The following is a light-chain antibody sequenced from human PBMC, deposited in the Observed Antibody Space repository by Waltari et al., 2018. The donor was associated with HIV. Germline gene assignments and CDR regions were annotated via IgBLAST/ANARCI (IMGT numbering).Light chain of an antibody. CDR2: NTN. CDR3: QSSDSTLSGSV. J-gene: IGLJ2*01. Sequence: QSVLTQPPSVSGAPGQRVTLSCTGSRSNIGTHEVHWYQQLPGTAPPLLIYNTNSRPSGVPDRFSGSKSGTSASLAINGLQAEDEADYYCQSSDSTLSGSVFGGGTKLTVV. V-gene: IGLV1-40*01. CDR1: RSNIGTHE.